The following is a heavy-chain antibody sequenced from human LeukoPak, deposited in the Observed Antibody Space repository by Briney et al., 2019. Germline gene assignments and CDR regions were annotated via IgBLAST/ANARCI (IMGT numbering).Heavy chain of an antibody. V-gene: IGHV3-30*03. J-gene: IGHJ4*02. D-gene: IGHD5-12*01. CDR1: GFTFRSYG. Sequence: PGGSLRLSCVASGFTFRSYGIHWVRQAPGKGLEWVAVISYDGNNKYYADSVKGRFTISRDNSKNTLNLQMNSLRAEDTAVYYCARDVRWLRFVFDHWGQGIPVTVSS. CDR3: ARDVRWLRFVFDH. CDR2: ISYDGNNK.